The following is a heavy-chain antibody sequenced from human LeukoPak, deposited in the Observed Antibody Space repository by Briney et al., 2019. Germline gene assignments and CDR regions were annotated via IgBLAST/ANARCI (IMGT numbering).Heavy chain of an antibody. CDR3: ARAYYDSSGNDAFDI. J-gene: IGHJ3*02. CDR1: GYTFTGYY. V-gene: IGHV1-2*04. D-gene: IGHD3-22*01. CDR2: INPNSGGT. Sequence: ASVKVSCKASGYTFTGYYMHWVRQAPGQGLEWMGWINPNSGGTNYAQKFQGWVTMTRDTSISTAYMELSRLRSDDTAVYYCARAYYDSSGNDAFDIWGQGTMVTVSS.